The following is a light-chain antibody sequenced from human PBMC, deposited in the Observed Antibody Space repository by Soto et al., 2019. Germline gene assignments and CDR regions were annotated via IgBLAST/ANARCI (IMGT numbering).Light chain of an antibody. Sequence: SYELTQPPSVSVAPGQTARITCGGNNIGSKSVHWYQQKPGQAPVLVISYDSGRPSGIPERFSGSNSGNTATLTISRVEAGDEADFYCQVWDSSGDHPIFGGGTKLTVL. CDR2: YDS. CDR1: NIGSKS. CDR3: QVWDSSGDHPI. V-gene: IGLV3-21*04. J-gene: IGLJ2*01.